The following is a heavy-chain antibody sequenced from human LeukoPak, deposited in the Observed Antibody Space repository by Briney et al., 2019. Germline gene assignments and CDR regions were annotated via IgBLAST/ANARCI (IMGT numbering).Heavy chain of an antibody. CDR2: VSGGGGIT. V-gene: IGHV3-23*01. D-gene: IGHD6-13*01. CDR3: AKDWDVAAAGLHNYFDY. J-gene: IGHJ4*02. CDR1: GFTFSSYA. Sequence: PGGSLRLSCAASGFTFSSYAMSWVRQAPGKGLEWVSAVSGGGGITYYADSVKGRFTISRDNSKNTLYLQMNSLRAEDTAVYYCAKDWDVAAAGLHNYFDYWGQGTLVTVSS.